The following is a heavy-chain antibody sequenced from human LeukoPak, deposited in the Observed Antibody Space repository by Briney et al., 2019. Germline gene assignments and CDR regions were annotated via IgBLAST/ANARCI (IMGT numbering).Heavy chain of an antibody. Sequence: GGSLRLSCVASGFTFRNHWMHWVRQAPGKGLEWVAFIRYDGSNKYYADSVKGRFTISKDNSKNTLYLQMNSLRAEDTAVYYCAKTLRELSGGAFDIWGQGTMVTVSS. V-gene: IGHV3-30*02. D-gene: IGHD1-26*01. CDR2: IRYDGSNK. J-gene: IGHJ3*02. CDR1: GFTFRNHW. CDR3: AKTLRELSGGAFDI.